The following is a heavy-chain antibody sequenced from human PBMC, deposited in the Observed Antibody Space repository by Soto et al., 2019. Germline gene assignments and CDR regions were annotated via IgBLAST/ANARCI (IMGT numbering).Heavy chain of an antibody. J-gene: IGHJ4*02. CDR1: GGSISSSSYY. D-gene: IGHD3-22*01. V-gene: IGHV4-39*01. Sequence: SETLSLSCTVSGGSISSSSYYWGWIRQPPGKGLEWIGSIYYSGSTYYNPSLKSRVTISVDTSKNQFSPKLSSVTAADTAVYYCARYYYDSSGYYYERYFDYWGQGTLVTVSS. CDR3: ARYYYDSSGYYYERYFDY. CDR2: IYYSGST.